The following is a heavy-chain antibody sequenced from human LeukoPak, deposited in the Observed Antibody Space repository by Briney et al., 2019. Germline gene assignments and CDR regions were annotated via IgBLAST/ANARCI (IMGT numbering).Heavy chain of an antibody. V-gene: IGHV4-34*01. Sequence: GSLRLSCAASGFTVSSNYMSWIRQPPGKGLEWIGEINHSGSTNYNPSLKSRVTISVDTSKNQFSLKLSSVTAADTAVYYCARGLSATAPRFDYWGQGTLVTVSS. CDR1: GFTVSSNY. D-gene: IGHD3-16*02. CDR3: ARGLSATAPRFDY. CDR2: INHSGST. J-gene: IGHJ4*02.